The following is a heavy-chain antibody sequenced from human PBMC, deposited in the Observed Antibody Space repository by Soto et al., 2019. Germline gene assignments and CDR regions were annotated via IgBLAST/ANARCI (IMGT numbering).Heavy chain of an antibody. D-gene: IGHD6-19*01. Sequence: GGSLRLSCAASGLIFSNYKMHWVRQAPGKGLEWVSSIIHDGSVTYYADSVKGRFTISRDNAKNSLYLQMNSLRAEDTAVYYCARALAVAGTGDYWGQGTLVTVSS. J-gene: IGHJ4*02. CDR2: IIHDGSVT. CDR3: ARALAVAGTGDY. CDR1: GLIFSNYK. V-gene: IGHV3-7*05.